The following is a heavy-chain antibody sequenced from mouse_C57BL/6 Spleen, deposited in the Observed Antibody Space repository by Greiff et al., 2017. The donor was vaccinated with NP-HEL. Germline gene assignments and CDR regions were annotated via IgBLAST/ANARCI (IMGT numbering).Heavy chain of an antibody. D-gene: IGHD1-1*01. Sequence: EVKLVESGGGLVKPGGSLKLSCAASGFTFSDYGMHWVRQAPEKGLEWVAYISSGSSTIYYADTVKGRFTISRDNAKNTLFLQMTSLRSEDTAMYYCARITTVRDAMDYWGQGTSVTVSS. CDR3: ARITTVRDAMDY. CDR1: GFTFSDYG. J-gene: IGHJ4*01. CDR2: ISSGSSTI. V-gene: IGHV5-17*01.